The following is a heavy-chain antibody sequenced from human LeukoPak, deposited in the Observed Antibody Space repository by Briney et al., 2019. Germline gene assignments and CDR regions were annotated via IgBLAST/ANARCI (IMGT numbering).Heavy chain of an antibody. Sequence: GESPKISCKGSGYSFTSYWIGWVRQMPGKGLEWMGIIYPGDSDTRYSPSFQGQVTISADKSISTAYLQWSSLKASDTAMYYCARLTYDILTGAPGSMDVWGKGTTVTVSS. CDR1: GYSFTSYW. J-gene: IGHJ6*03. V-gene: IGHV5-51*01. CDR3: ARLTYDILTGAPGSMDV. D-gene: IGHD3-9*01. CDR2: IYPGDSDT.